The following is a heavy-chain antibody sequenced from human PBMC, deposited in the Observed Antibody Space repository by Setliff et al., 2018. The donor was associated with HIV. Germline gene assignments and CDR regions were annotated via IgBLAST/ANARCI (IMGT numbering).Heavy chain of an antibody. V-gene: IGHV4-39*07. CDR2: IDHRGRP. Sequence: SETLSLTCTVSGDSVSSRSYYWSWIRQPPGKGLEWIGEIDHRGRPKYNPSLNSRVTMSVDKSRNQFSLKVSSVTAADTAVYYCARVSITYWYSIPRDYYYYMDVWGGGTTVTVSS. CDR1: GDSVSSRSYY. CDR3: ARVSITYWYSIPRDYYYYMDV. D-gene: IGHD2-8*02. J-gene: IGHJ6*03.